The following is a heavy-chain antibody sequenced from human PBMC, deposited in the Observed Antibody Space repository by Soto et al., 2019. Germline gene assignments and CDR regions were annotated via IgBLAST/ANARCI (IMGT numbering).Heavy chain of an antibody. CDR1: GFTFSSYA. CDR3: AKGKGLTVSSTNS. D-gene: IGHD2-2*01. CDR2: IIGSGTTT. J-gene: IGHJ4*02. V-gene: IGHV3-23*01. Sequence: EVQVLESGGGLVQPGGSLRLSCAASGFTFSSYAMTWVRQAPGMGLEWVSGIIGSGTTTYYADSVRGRFTISRDNSKNTLFLQLNSLRAEYTAVYYCAKGKGLTVSSTNSWGQGTLVTVSS.